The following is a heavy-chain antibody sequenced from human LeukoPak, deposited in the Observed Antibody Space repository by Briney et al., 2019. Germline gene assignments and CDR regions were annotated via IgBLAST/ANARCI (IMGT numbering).Heavy chain of an antibody. V-gene: IGHV4-39*01. CDR1: GGSISSSSYY. CDR2: IYNSGST. D-gene: IGHD6-13*01. Sequence: SETLSLTCTVSGGSISSSSYYWGWIRQPPGKGLEWIGSIYNSGSTYYNPSLKSRVTISVDMPKNQFSLKLISVTAADTAVYYCARSSSSWYTGWFDPWGQGTLVTVSS. J-gene: IGHJ5*02. CDR3: ARSSSSWYTGWFDP.